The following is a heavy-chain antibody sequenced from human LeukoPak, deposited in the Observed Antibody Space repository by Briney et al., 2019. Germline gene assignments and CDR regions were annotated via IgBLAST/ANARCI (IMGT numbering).Heavy chain of an antibody. J-gene: IGHJ4*02. CDR3: VRDRDATPDDVRDY. CDR2: ISPFNGKT. CDR1: GYTFITSG. V-gene: IGHV1-18*01. D-gene: IGHD2-21*02. Sequence: ASVKVSCKASGYTFITSGITWVRQAPGHGLKWMGWISPFNGKTRFAEEFQDRLTMITDTPTRTAYMVLRSLRSDDTAVYYCVRDRDATPDDVRDYWGQGTLVTVSS.